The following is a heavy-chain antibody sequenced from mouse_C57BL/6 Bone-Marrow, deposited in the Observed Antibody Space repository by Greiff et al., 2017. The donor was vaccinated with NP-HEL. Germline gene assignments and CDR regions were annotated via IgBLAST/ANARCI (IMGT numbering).Heavy chain of an antibody. Sequence: EVKLMESGGGLVQPGGSLKLSCAASGIDFSRYWMSWVRRAPGKGLEWIGEINPDSSTINYAPSLKDKFIISRDNAKNTLYLQMSKVRSEDTALYYCARRGYYYGSDWYFDVWGTGTTVTVSS. CDR3: ARRGYYYGSDWYFDV. CDR2: INPDSSTI. D-gene: IGHD1-1*01. J-gene: IGHJ1*03. CDR1: GIDFSRYW. V-gene: IGHV4-1*01.